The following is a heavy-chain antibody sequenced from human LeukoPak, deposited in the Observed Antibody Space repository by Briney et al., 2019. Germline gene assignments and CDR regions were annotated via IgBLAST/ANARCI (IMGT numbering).Heavy chain of an antibody. V-gene: IGHV4-59*11. CDR1: GGSITSLY. J-gene: IGHJ6*02. Sequence: PSETLSITCSVSGGSITSLYWSWVRQPPGKGLEYVGYVHHTGVTNYNPSLRGRVTVSMDASKNQFYLKLNSVTAADTAVYYCVRSATIAVFRYGMDVWGQGTTVTVSS. CDR2: VHHTGVT. D-gene: IGHD6-19*01. CDR3: VRSATIAVFRYGMDV.